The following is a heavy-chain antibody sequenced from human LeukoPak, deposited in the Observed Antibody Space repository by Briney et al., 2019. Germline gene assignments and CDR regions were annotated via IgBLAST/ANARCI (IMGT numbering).Heavy chain of an antibody. V-gene: IGHV1-18*04. J-gene: IGHJ3*02. Sequence: ASVKVSCKASGYTFTSYGISWVRQAPGQGLEWMGWISAYNGNTNNAQKLQGRVTITTDTSTSTDYMELRSLSSDGTAVYYCAREYYDILTGYRGDDAFDIWGQGTMVIVSS. CDR3: AREYYDILTGYRGDDAFDI. D-gene: IGHD3-9*01. CDR1: GYTFTSYG. CDR2: ISAYNGNT.